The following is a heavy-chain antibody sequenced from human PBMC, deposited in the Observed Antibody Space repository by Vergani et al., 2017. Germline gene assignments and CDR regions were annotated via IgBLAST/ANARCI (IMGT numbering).Heavy chain of an antibody. CDR3: ARVPSPYDILTGPPDY. V-gene: IGHV4-34*01. J-gene: IGHJ4*02. Sequence: QVQLQQWGAGLLKPSETLSLTCAVYGGSFSGYYWSWIRQPPGKGLEWIWEINHSGSTNYNPSLKSRVTISVDTSKNQFSLKLSSVTAADTAVYYCARVPSPYDILTGPPDYWGQGTLVTVSS. CDR1: GGSFSGYY. CDR2: INHSGST. D-gene: IGHD3-9*01.